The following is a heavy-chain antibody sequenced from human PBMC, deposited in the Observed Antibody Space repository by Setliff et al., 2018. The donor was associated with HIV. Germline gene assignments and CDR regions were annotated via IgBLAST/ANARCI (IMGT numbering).Heavy chain of an antibody. CDR1: GYTFNDYG. V-gene: IGHV1-18*01. CDR3: ARDPHYNDRSGYYSYFYFDY. J-gene: IGHJ4*02. Sequence: ASVKVSCKASGYTFNDYGISWVRQAPGHGLEWMGWISGHNGYTNYAQKVQDRVTMTTDTSTSTAYMELRGLRSDDTAVYYCARDPHYNDRSGYYSYFYFDYWGQGTLVTVSS. D-gene: IGHD3-22*01. CDR2: ISGHNGYT.